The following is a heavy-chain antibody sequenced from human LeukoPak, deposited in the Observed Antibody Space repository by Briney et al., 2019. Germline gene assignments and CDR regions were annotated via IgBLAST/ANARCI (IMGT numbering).Heavy chain of an antibody. J-gene: IGHJ6*02. D-gene: IGHD2-2*02. CDR3: AGKALYPYYYGMDV. Sequence: ASVKVSCKASGYTFTSYGISWVRQAPGQGLEWMGWISAYNGNTNYAQKLQGRVTVTTDTSTSTAYMELRSLRSDDTAVYYCAGKALYPYYYGMDVWGQGTTVTVSS. CDR1: GYTFTSYG. V-gene: IGHV1-18*01. CDR2: ISAYNGNT.